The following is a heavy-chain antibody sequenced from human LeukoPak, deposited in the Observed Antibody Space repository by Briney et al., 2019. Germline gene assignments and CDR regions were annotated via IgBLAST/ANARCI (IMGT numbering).Heavy chain of an antibody. CDR1: GGSMSSYY. CDR2: IYSTGST. J-gene: IGHJ4*02. V-gene: IGHV4-4*07. D-gene: IGHD6-6*01. CDR3: ANSRDRSNIAARRFRVADRHFVY. Sequence: SETLSLTCTVSGGSMSSYYWSWIRQPAGKGLEWIGRIYSTGSTNYNPSLKSRVTMSVDTSKRQFSLKLSSVTAADTAIYYCANSRDRSNIAARRFRVADRHFVYWGQGTLVTVSS.